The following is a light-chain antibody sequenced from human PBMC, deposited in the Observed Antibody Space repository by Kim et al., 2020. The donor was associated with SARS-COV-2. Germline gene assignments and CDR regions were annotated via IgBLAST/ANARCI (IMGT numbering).Light chain of an antibody. CDR3: QQYDNRPIT. CDR2: GAS. J-gene: IGKJ5*01. Sequence: ASVGDRVTIPCPASQDISNFLNWYQQKPGKAPKLLIYGASNLETGVPSRFSGSESGTDYTFTISSLQPEDIATYYCQQYDNRPITFGQGTRLEIK. CDR1: QDISNF. V-gene: IGKV1-33*01.